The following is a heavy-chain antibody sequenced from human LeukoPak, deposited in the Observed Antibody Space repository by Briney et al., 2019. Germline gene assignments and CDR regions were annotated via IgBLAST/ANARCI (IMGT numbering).Heavy chain of an antibody. Sequence: ASVKVSCKASGYTFTGYYMHWVRQAPGQGLEWMGRINPNSGGTNYAQKSQGRVTMTRDTSISTAYMELSRLRSDDTAVYYCARESYDSSGYYFRYYFDYWGQGTLVTVSS. CDR3: ARESYDSSGYYFRYYFDY. CDR2: INPNSGGT. CDR1: GYTFTGYY. J-gene: IGHJ4*02. V-gene: IGHV1-2*06. D-gene: IGHD3-22*01.